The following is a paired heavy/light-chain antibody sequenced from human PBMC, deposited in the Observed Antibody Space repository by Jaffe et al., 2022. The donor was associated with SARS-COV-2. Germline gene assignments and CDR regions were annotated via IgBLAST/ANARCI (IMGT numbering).Light chain of an antibody. Sequence: QSALTQPASVSGSPGQSITISCTGTSSDVGGYNYVSWYQQHPGKAPKLMIYAVSNRPSGISNRFSGSKSGNTASLTISGLQAEDEADYYCSSYTSSGTYVVFGGGTKVTVL. J-gene: IGLJ2*01. V-gene: IGLV2-14*03. CDR2: AVS. CDR1: SSDVGGYNY. CDR3: SSYTSSGTYVV.
Heavy chain of an antibody. J-gene: IGHJ4*02. CDR1: GGAIGSGSYY. V-gene: IGHV4-61*02. Sequence: QVQLQESGPGLVKPSQTLSLTCTVSGGAIGSGSYYWSWIRQPAGKGLEWIGRILTTGSTNYNPSLKSRVTMSVDTSRNQLSLNLSSVTATDTAVYFCTRGARDSNGWSGGYWFDYWGQGTQVTVSS. CDR3: TRGARDSNGWSGGYWFDY. CDR2: ILTTGST. D-gene: IGHD6-19*01.